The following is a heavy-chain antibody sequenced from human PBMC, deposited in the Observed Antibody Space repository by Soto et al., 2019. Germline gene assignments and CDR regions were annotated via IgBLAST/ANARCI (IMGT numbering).Heavy chain of an antibody. D-gene: IGHD5-18*01. V-gene: IGHV4-61*08. CDR1: GGSFSSGDYY. Sequence: SETLSATRTVSGGSFSSGDYYWSWILQPPGKGLEWIGYIYYSGNTNYNPSLKSRVIISVDTSKNLFSLKLTSVTAADTAVYYCARIPVDTSMIYWLDPWGQGTLVTVSS. CDR3: ARIPVDTSMIYWLDP. J-gene: IGHJ5*02. CDR2: IYYSGNT.